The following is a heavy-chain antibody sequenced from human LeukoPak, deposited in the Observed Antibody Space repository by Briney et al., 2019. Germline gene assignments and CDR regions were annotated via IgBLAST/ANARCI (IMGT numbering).Heavy chain of an antibody. D-gene: IGHD1-26*01. CDR3: ARDRAGPTLYYFDY. V-gene: IGHV3-23*01. CDR1: GITLSNYG. CDR2: ISDSGGST. J-gene: IGHJ4*02. Sequence: GGSLRLSCAVSGITLSNYGMSWVRQAPGKGLEWVAGISDSGGSTNYADSVKGRFTISRDNPKNTLYMQMNSLRGEDTAVYFCARDRAGPTLYYFDYWGQGTLVTVSS.